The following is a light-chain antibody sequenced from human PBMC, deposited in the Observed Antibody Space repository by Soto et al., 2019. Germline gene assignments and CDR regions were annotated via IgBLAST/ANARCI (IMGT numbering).Light chain of an antibody. CDR1: QSISSY. J-gene: IGKJ4*01. Sequence: DIQMTQSPSSLSASVGDRVTITCRASQSISSYLNWYQQKPGKAPKLLIYAASSLQSGVPSRFSGSGSGTDFTLTISSLQPEDFATYYCQQSSTTPRLSFGGGTRVDFK. CDR2: AAS. V-gene: IGKV1-39*01. CDR3: QQSSTTPRLS.